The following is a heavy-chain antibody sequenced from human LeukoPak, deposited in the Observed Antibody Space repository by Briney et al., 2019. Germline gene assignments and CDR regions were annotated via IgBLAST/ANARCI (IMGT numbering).Heavy chain of an antibody. V-gene: IGHV1-8*02. J-gene: IGHJ4*02. CDR2: MNPNSGNT. D-gene: IGHD1-26*01. CDR3: ARVVGATKIDY. CDR1: GYTFTGFY. Sequence: ASVKVSCKASGYTFTGFYIHWVRQATGQGLEWMGWMNPNSGNTGYAQEFQGRVTMTRNTSISTAYMELSSLRSEDTAVYYCARVVGATKIDYWGQGTLVTVSS.